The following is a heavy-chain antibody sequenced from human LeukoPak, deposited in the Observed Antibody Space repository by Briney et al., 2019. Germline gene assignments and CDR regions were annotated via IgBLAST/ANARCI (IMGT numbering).Heavy chain of an antibody. CDR2: IYPGDSDT. D-gene: IGHD2-2*01. Sequence: GESLKISCKGSGYSFTTYWIAWVRPMPGKGLEWMGIIYPGDSDTRYSPSFERQVTISADKSITTAYLQWSSLKASDTAMYYCARRGYCATTTCYRLFDYWGQGTLVTVSS. J-gene: IGHJ4*02. V-gene: IGHV5-51*01. CDR3: ARRGYCATTTCYRLFDY. CDR1: GYSFTTYW.